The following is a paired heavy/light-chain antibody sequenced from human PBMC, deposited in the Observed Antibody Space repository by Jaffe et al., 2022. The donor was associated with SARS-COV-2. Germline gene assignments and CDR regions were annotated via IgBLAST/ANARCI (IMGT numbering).Heavy chain of an antibody. Sequence: QVQLQESGPGLVKPSQTLSLTCSVSGGSISSGDYYWHWIRQPPGEGLEWIGYIYDSGSTYYNPSLKSRVTVSLDTSKNQFSLELSSVAAADTAVYYCARAAYNWNQYYFDYWGQGTLVTVSS. CDR2: IYDSGST. V-gene: IGHV4-30-4*01. D-gene: IGHD1-20*01. CDR3: ARAAYNWNQYYFDY. CDR1: GGSISSGDYY. J-gene: IGHJ4*02.
Light chain of an antibody. CDR1: QGISSY. V-gene: IGKV1-9*01. J-gene: IGKJ1*01. Sequence: DIQLTQSPSFLSASVGDRVTITCRASQGISSYLAWYQQNPGRAPKLLIYAASTLQSGVPSRFSGSGSGTEFTLTISSLQPEDFATYYCQQLNSYPRTFGQGTKVEI. CDR3: QQLNSYPRT. CDR2: AAS.